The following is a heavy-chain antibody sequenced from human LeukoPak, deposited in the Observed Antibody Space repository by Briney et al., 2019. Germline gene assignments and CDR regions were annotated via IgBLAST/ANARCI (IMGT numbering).Heavy chain of an antibody. J-gene: IGHJ4*02. V-gene: IGHV4-38-2*01. CDR3: ARRFRAAMVLYYFDY. D-gene: IGHD5-18*01. CDR1: GYSISSGYY. CDR2: IYYSGST. Sequence: SETLSLTCAVSGYSISSGYYWGWIRQPPGKGLEWIGSIYYSGSTYYNPSLKSRVTISVDTSKNQFSLKLSSVTAADTAVYYCARRFRAAMVLYYFDYWGQGTLVTVSS.